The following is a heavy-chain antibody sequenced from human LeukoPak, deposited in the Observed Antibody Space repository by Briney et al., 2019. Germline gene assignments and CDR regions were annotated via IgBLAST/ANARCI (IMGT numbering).Heavy chain of an antibody. CDR3: ARDRGDKNSDP. CDR1: GYTFTGYY. CDR2: NNPNSGGT. V-gene: IGHV1-2*02. D-gene: IGHD3-10*01. J-gene: IGHJ5*02. Sequence: GASVKVSCKASGYTFTGYYLHWVRQAPGQGLEWMGWNNPNSGGTNYAQSFQARVTMTRDTSISTVFMELSRLKSDDTAVYYCARDRGDKNSDPWGQGTLVTVSS.